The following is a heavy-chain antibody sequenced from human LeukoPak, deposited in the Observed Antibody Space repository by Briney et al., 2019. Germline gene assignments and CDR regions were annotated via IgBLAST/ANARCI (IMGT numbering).Heavy chain of an antibody. CDR2: ISSSAISI. CDR3: ARDPLHSSGYPDYFDY. D-gene: IGHD3-22*01. J-gene: IGHJ4*02. Sequence: PGGSLRLSCAASGFTFSSYEFTWVRQAPGKGLEWVSYISSSAISIYYADSVKGRFTISRDNANNSLYLQMNSLSPEDTAVYYCARDPLHSSGYPDYFDYWGQGTLVTVSS. CDR1: GFTFSSYE. V-gene: IGHV3-48*03.